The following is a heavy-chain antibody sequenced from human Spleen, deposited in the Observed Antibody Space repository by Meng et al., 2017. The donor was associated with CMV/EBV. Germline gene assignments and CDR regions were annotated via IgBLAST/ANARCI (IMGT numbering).Heavy chain of an antibody. D-gene: IGHD3-3*01. CDR1: GYTFIDHY. Sequence: ASVKVSCKASGYTFIDHYMHWVRQAPRQGLEWMGWINPQTGGTNYAQRFQGRVTMTRDTSISAVYMELTRLTSDDTAVFYCARDSRVVHHLKNWFDPWGQGTLVTVSS. V-gene: IGHV1-2*02. CDR2: INPQTGGT. CDR3: ARDSRVVHHLKNWFDP. J-gene: IGHJ5*02.